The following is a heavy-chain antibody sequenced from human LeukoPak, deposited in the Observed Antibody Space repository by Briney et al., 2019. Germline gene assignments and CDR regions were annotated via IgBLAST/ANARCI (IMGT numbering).Heavy chain of an antibody. CDR2: ISAYNGNT. CDR1: GYTFTSYG. CDR3: ARDQERGYSYGYLDY. V-gene: IGHV1-18*04. J-gene: IGHJ4*02. D-gene: IGHD5-18*01. Sequence: GASVKVSCKASGYTFTSYGISWVRQAPGQGLEWMGWISAYNGNTNYAQKLQGRVTMTTDTSTSTAYMELRSLRSDDTAGYYCARDQERGYSYGYLDYWGQGTLVTVSS.